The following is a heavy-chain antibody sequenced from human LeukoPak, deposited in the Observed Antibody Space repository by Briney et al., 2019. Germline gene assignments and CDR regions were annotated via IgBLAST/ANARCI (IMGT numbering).Heavy chain of an antibody. CDR3: ARSNPYRTATYYFDY. CDR2: IYYSGST. J-gene: IGHJ4*02. CDR1: GVSISSYY. Sequence: PSETLSLTCTVSGVSISSYYWSWLRQPPGKGLEWIGYIYYSGSTNYNPSLKSRVTISVDTSKNQFSLKLSSVTAADTAVYYCARSNPYRTATYYFDYWGQGTLVTVSS. D-gene: IGHD5-18*01. V-gene: IGHV4-59*01.